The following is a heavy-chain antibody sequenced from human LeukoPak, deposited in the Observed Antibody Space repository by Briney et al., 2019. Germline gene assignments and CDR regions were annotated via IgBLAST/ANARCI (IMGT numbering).Heavy chain of an antibody. Sequence: PSETLSLTCTVSGGSISSYYWSWIRQPPGKGLEWIGYIYYSGSTNYSPSLKSRVTISVDTSKNQFSLKLSSVTAADTAVYYCARYSGSYYWFDPWGQGTLVTVSS. CDR2: IYYSGST. CDR1: GGSISSYY. J-gene: IGHJ5*02. CDR3: ARYSGSYYWFDP. D-gene: IGHD1-26*01. V-gene: IGHV4-59*01.